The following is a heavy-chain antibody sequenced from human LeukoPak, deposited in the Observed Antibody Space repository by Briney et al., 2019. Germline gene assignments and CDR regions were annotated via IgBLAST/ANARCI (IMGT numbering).Heavy chain of an antibody. CDR2: IYNSGST. CDR3: ARYDSGEFDY. CDR1: GGSISSYY. Sequence: SETLSLTCAVSGGSISSYYWTWIRQPPGKGLEWIGYIYNSGSTNYNPSLKSRVTISGDTPKNQFSLQLSSVTAADTAVYYCARYDSGEFDYWGQGTLVIVSS. V-gene: IGHV4-4*08. J-gene: IGHJ4*02. D-gene: IGHD3-10*01.